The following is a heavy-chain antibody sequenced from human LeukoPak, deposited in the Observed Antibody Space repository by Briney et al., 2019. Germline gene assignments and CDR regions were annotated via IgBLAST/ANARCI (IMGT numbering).Heavy chain of an antibody. V-gene: IGHV2-5*02. Sequence: SGPTLVNPTQTLTLTCTFSGFSLSTSGVGVGWIRQPPGKALEWLALIYWDDDKRYSPSLKSRLTITKDTSKNQVVLTMTNMDPVDTATYYCAHRRDYHDILTGYYSGNWFDPWGQGTLVTVSS. CDR2: IYWDDDK. J-gene: IGHJ5*02. CDR3: AHRRDYHDILTGYYSGNWFDP. CDR1: GFSLSTSGVG. D-gene: IGHD3-9*01.